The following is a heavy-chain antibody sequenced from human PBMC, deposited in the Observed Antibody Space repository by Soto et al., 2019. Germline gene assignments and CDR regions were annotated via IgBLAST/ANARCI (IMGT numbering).Heavy chain of an antibody. J-gene: IGHJ2*01. V-gene: IGHV1-69*06. CDR3: ARVGPKRDGYIHYWYFDL. D-gene: IGHD5-12*01. Sequence: QVQLVQSGAEVKKPGSSVKVSCKASGGTFSSYAISWVRQAPGQGLEWMGGIIPIFGTANYAQKFQGRVTITADKSTSTAYMELSSLRSEDTAVYYCARVGPKRDGYIHYWYFDLWGRGTLVTVSS. CDR1: GGTFSSYA. CDR2: IIPIFGTA.